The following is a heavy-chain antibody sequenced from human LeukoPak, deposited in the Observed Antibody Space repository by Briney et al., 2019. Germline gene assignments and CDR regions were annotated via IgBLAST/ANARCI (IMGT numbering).Heavy chain of an antibody. Sequence: GGSLRLSCAASGFTFSDYYMSWIRQAPGKGLEWVSYISSSGSTIYYADSVKGRFTISRDNAKNSLYLQMNSLRAEDTAVYYCASDPCSSSPDYWGQGTLVTVSS. CDR3: ASDPCSSSPDY. V-gene: IGHV3-11*01. CDR2: ISSSGSTI. CDR1: GFTFSDYY. J-gene: IGHJ4*02. D-gene: IGHD6-13*01.